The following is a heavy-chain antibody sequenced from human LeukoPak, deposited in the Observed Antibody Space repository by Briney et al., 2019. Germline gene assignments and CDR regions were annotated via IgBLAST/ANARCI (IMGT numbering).Heavy chain of an antibody. CDR1: GGTFSSYV. Sequence: ASVNVSCKASGGTFSSYVINWVRQAPGQGLEWMGGILPIFGTAIYAQHFQGRLTITADESTNSAYMELNRLRSDDTAVYYCARAEDQGRYFDWLPGFDPWGQGTLVTVSS. CDR3: ARAEDQGRYFDWLPGFDP. CDR2: ILPIFGTA. J-gene: IGHJ5*02. D-gene: IGHD3-9*01. V-gene: IGHV1-69*13.